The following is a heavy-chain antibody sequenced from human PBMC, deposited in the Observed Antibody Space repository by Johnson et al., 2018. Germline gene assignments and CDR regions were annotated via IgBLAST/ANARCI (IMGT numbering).Heavy chain of an antibody. V-gene: IGHV1-69*01. CDR2: IIPIFGTA. CDR3: AMSGGGMDV. J-gene: IGHJ6*02. CDR1: GGTFSSYA. D-gene: IGHD3-10*01. Sequence: VQLVQSGAEVKKPGSSVTVSCKASGGTFSSYAISWVRQAPGQGLEWMGGIIPIFGTAHYAQRFQGRVTITADEPTGTGYMELNSLRSGATAVYYCAMSGGGMDVWGQVTTVSVSS.